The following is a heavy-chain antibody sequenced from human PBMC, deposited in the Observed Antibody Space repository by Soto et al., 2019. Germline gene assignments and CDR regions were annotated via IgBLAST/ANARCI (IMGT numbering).Heavy chain of an antibody. Sequence: SETLSLTFTGSGGSINTTSPSWARLRQPQGKGLEWIGSIFYSGTTYYNPSLKSRVTISVDTSKNQFSLKLSSVTAAGTAVYYCACSFSGGYSYGLYYYGMDVWGPGTTVT. CDR2: IFYSGTT. CDR1: GGSINTTSPS. V-gene: IGHV4-39*01. D-gene: IGHD5-18*01. J-gene: IGHJ6*02. CDR3: ACSFSGGYSYGLYYYGMDV.